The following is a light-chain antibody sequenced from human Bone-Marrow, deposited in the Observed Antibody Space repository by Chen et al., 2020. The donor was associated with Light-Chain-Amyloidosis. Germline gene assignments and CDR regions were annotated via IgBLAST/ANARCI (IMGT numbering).Light chain of an antibody. CDR2: AAY. V-gene: IGKV1-39*01. J-gene: IGKJ1*01. CDR3: KQSYTFPWT. CDR1: QSIRSY. Sequence: DIQITQSPSSVSAVVGDRVTITCRASQSIRSYLNWYQQKPGKDPKVLISAAYSFQSGVPRRFSGSGSGTDFTLTISGVQPEDFSTYYCKQSYTFPWTFGQGTRVEVK.